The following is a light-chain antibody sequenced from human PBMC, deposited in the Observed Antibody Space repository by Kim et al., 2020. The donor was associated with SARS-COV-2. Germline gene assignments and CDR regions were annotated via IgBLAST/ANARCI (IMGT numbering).Light chain of an antibody. J-gene: IGLJ3*02. CDR1: SSDVGGYNY. CDR2: DVS. Sequence: QSALTQPASVSGSPGQSITISCTGTSSDVGGYNYVSWYQQHPGKAPKLMIYDVSNRPSGVSSRFSGSKSGNTASLTISGLQADDEADYYCSSYTGSSTWVFGGGTQLTVL. V-gene: IGLV2-14*03. CDR3: SSYTGSSTWV.